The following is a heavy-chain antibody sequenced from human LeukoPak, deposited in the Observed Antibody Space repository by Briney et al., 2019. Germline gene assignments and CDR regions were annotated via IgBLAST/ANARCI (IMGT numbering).Heavy chain of an antibody. CDR2: ISNSVSTI. D-gene: IGHD2-8*01. V-gene: IGHV3-48*03. CDR3: ANEKLYGFEC. CDR1: GFTFSIYE. J-gene: IGHJ4*02. Sequence: PGGSLRLSCAASGFTFSIYEMHWVRQAPGKGLEWVSYISNSVSTIKYADSVKGRFTISRDNAKNSLYLQMNRLRAEDTAVYYGANEKLYGFECGGQGALVTVSA.